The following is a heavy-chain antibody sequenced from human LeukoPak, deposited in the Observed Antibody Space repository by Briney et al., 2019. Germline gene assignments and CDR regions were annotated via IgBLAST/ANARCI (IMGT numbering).Heavy chain of an antibody. J-gene: IGHJ4*02. CDR1: GGSISSYY. CDR3: ARSERYCSSTSCYADPFDY. CDR2: IYYSGST. Sequence: PSETLSLTCTVSGGSISSYYWSWIRQPPGKGLEWIGYIYYSGSTNYNPSLKSRVTISVDTSKNQFSLKLSSVTAADTAVYYCARSERYCSSTSCYADPFDYWGQGTLVTVSS. V-gene: IGHV4-59*12. D-gene: IGHD2-2*01.